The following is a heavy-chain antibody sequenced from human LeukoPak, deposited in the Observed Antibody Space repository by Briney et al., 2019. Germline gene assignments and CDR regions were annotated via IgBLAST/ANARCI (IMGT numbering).Heavy chain of an antibody. V-gene: IGHV3-23*01. D-gene: IGHD5-18*01. CDR1: GFTFSSYA. CDR3: ANTVEVDTAMAN. CDR2: ISSSGAGT. J-gene: IGHJ4*02. Sequence: GGSLRLSCAASGFTFSSYAMSWVRQAPGKGLEWVSGISSSGAGTYYADSVKGRFTISRDNSKNTLYLQMNSLRAEDTAVYYCANTVEVDTAMANWGQGTLVTVSS.